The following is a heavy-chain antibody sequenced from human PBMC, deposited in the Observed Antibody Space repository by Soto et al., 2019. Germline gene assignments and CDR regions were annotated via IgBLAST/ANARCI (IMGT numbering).Heavy chain of an antibody. V-gene: IGHV3-30-3*01. Sequence: QVQLVESGGGVVQPGRSLRLSCAASGFTFSSYAMHWVRQAPGKGLEWVAVISYDGSNKYYADSVKGRFTISRDNSRNTLYLQMNRLGAEDKAVYYCERVPTGYWGQGTLVTVSS. CDR3: ERVPTGY. J-gene: IGHJ4*02. CDR1: GFTFSSYA. CDR2: ISYDGSNK.